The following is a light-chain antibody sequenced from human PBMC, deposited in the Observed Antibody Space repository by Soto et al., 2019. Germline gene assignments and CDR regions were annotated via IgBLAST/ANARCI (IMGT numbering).Light chain of an antibody. V-gene: IGKV1-9*01. CDR3: QQYNDFFT. Sequence: IPLTQSPSFLSASVGDRVRITCRASQGISSYIAWYQQKPGKAPKLLIYAASTLQSGVPSRFSGSGSGTDFTLTISSLQPEDFATYYCQQYNDFFTFGQGTKVEIK. CDR1: QGISSY. CDR2: AAS. J-gene: IGKJ1*01.